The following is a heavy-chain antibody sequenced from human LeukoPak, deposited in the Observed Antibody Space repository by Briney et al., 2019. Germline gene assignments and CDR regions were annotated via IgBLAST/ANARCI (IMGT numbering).Heavy chain of an antibody. J-gene: IGHJ4*02. CDR1: GYTFTGYY. V-gene: IGHV1-2*02. D-gene: IGHD6-19*01. CDR2: INPNSGGT. CDR3: ARGRSSGWYEFDY. Sequence: ASVKVSCKASGYTFTGYYMHWVRQAPGQGLEWMGWINPNSGGTNYAQKFQGRVTMTRDTSISTAHMELSRLRSDDTAVYYCARGRSSGWYEFDYWGQGTLVTVSS.